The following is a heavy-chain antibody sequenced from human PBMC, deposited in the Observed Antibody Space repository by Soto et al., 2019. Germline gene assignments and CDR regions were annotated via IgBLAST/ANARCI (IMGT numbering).Heavy chain of an antibody. Sequence: QVQLVQSGAEVKKPGASVKVSCKTSGYIFISFGISWVRQAPGQGLEWMGWINGYTGYTKYAQNFQGRVTMTTDRSTSTAYMELRSLRSDDTAVYYCARERGYNWNPQRSAGGDWFDPWGQGTLVTVSS. CDR2: INGYTGYT. CDR1: GYIFISFG. J-gene: IGHJ5*02. V-gene: IGHV1-18*01. CDR3: ARERGYNWNPQRSAGGDWFDP. D-gene: IGHD1-20*01.